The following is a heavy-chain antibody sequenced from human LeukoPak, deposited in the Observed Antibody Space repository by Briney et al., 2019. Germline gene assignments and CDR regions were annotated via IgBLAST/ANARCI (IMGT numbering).Heavy chain of an antibody. J-gene: IGHJ4*01. CDR2: IDPVGGIT. CDR3: ARRIDSPYCTSTSCPEGIDL. CDR1: GFTFRSHP. V-gene: IGHV3-64*02. Sequence: PGGPLRLSCAASGFTFRSHPMHWLRQAPGKGLEYISAIDPVGGITHYADSVKGSSTISRDNSKDTLSLQVGSLRPDDMAVYYCARRIDSPYCTSTSCPEGIDLWGHGTPVTVSS. D-gene: IGHD2-2*01.